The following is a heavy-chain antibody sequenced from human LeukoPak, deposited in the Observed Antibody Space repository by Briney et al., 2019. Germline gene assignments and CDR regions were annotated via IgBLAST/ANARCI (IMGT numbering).Heavy chain of an antibody. CDR1: GGSISSYY. V-gene: IGHV4-4*07. Sequence: SETLSLTCTVSGGSISSYYWSWIRQPAGKGLEWIGRIYTSGSTNYNPSLKSRVTMSVDTSKNQFSLKLSSVTAADTAVYYCARARYYDFWSGSPYYFDYWGQGTLVTVSS. CDR2: IYTSGST. CDR3: ARARYYDFWSGSPYYFDY. J-gene: IGHJ4*02. D-gene: IGHD3-3*01.